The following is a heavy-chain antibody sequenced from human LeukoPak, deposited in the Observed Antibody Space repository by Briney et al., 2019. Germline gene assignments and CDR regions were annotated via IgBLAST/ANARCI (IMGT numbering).Heavy chain of an antibody. CDR3: ARVPDSSGYYYSDAFDI. Sequence: ASVKVSCKASGYTFTGYYMHWVRQAPGQGLEWMGRINPNSCGTNYAQKFQGRVTMTRDTSISTAYMELSRLRSDDTAVYYCARVPDSSGYYYSDAFDIWGQGTMVTVSS. J-gene: IGHJ3*02. CDR1: GYTFTGYY. CDR2: INPNSCGT. V-gene: IGHV1-2*06. D-gene: IGHD3-22*01.